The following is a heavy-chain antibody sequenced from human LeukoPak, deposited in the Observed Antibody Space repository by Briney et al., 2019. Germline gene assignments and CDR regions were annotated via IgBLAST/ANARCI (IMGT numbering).Heavy chain of an antibody. D-gene: IGHD6-19*01. J-gene: IGHJ4*02. CDR1: GGSFSGYY. Sequence: SETLSLTCAVYGGSFSGYYWSWIRQPPGKGLEWIGEINHSGSTNYNPSLKSRVTISVDTSKNQFSLKLSSVTAADTAVYYCAVQRIAVAGTEYYLDYWGQGTLVTVSS. CDR3: AVQRIAVAGTEYYLDY. CDR2: INHSGST. V-gene: IGHV4-34*01.